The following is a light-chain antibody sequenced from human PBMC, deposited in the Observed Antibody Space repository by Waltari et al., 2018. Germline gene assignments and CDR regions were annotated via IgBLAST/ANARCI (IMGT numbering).Light chain of an antibody. V-gene: IGKV3-15*01. CDR2: GTS. CDR1: RSFSSH. J-gene: IGKJ2*01. CDR3: QQYNNRPYT. Sequence: EIVMTQSPATLFVSPGERVTLSCRASRSFSSHLAWYQQKPGQAPRLLISGTSTRATGIPARFSGSGSGTEFTLTISSLQSEDFAVYYCQQYNNRPYTFGQGTKLEI.